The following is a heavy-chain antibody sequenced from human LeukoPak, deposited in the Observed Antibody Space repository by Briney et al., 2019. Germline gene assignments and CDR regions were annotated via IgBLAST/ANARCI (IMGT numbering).Heavy chain of an antibody. Sequence: GGSLRLSCAASGFTFSSYAMSWVRQAPGKGLEWVSAISGSGGSTYYADSVKGRFTISRDNSKNTLYLQMNSLRAEDTAVYYCAKPSDSLIAVAGTGNYFDYWGQGTLVTVSS. CDR3: AKPSDSLIAVAGTGNYFDY. CDR1: GFTFSSYA. J-gene: IGHJ4*02. CDR2: ISGSGGST. D-gene: IGHD6-19*01. V-gene: IGHV3-23*01.